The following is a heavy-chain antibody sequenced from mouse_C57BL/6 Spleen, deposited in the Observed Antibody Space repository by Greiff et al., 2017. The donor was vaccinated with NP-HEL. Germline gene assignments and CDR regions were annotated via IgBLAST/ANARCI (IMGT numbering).Heavy chain of an antibody. Sequence: EVKVVESGGDLVKPGGSLKLSCAASGFTFSSYGMSWVRQTPDKRLEWVATISSGGSYTYDPDSVKGRFTISRDNAKNTLYLQMSSLKSEDTAMYYCARQTGYYAMDYWGQGTSVTVSS. V-gene: IGHV5-6*01. CDR1: GFTFSSYG. CDR3: ARQTGYYAMDY. CDR2: ISSGGSYT. J-gene: IGHJ4*01.